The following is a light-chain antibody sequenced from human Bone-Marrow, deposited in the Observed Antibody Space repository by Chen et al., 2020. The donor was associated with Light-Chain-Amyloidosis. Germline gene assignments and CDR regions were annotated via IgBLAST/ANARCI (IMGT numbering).Light chain of an antibody. J-gene: IGLJ2*01. CDR3: QSADSSGTYEVI. CDR2: GDT. Sequence: SYELTQPPSVSVSPGQTARITCSGDDLPTKYAYWYQQKPGQAPVLVIQGDTERPSGISERFSGSSSGTKATLTISGVQAEDEADYHCQSADSSGTYEVIFGGGTKLTVL. CDR1: DLPTKY. V-gene: IGLV3-25*03.